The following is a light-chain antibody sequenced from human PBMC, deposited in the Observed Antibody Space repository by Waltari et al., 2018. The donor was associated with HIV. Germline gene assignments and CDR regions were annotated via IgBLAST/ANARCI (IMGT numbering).Light chain of an antibody. Sequence: EIVLTQPPGTLSLSPGERATLSCRTSQSVSSTYLAWYQQRPGQAPRLLIYGASSRATGIPDRFSGSGSGIDFTLTINRLEPEDFAVYYCQQYGSSPPLYTFGQGTKLEIK. CDR1: QSVSSTY. V-gene: IGKV3-20*01. CDR2: GAS. CDR3: QQYGSSPPLYT. J-gene: IGKJ2*01.